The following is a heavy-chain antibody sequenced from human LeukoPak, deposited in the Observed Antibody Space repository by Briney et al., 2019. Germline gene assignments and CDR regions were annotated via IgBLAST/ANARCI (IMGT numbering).Heavy chain of an antibody. Sequence: ASVKVSCKASGYTFTNYTIDWVRLAPGQGLEWMGWIDTNTGNPTYAQGFTRRFVFSLDTSVTTPYLQISSLTAEDTAVYYCTRGRDTTGYFVYWGQGTLVTVSS. J-gene: IGHJ4*02. CDR2: IDTNTGNP. CDR1: GYTFTNYT. V-gene: IGHV7-4-1*02. CDR3: TRGRDTTGYFVY. D-gene: IGHD3-22*01.